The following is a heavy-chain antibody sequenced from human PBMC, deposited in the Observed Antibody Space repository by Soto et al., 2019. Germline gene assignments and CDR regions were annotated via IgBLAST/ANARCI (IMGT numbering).Heavy chain of an antibody. CDR2: IYYSGST. CDR3: ARQGRSYSSGWYDY. Sequence: SETLSLASTVSGRSISISSYDWGRIRQTPGKWLEWIGSIYYSGSTYYNPSLKSRVTISVDTSKNQFSLKLSSVTAADTAVYYCARQGRSYSSGWYDYWGQGTLVTVYS. J-gene: IGHJ4*02. D-gene: IGHD6-19*01. V-gene: IGHV4-39*01. CDR1: GRSISISSYD.